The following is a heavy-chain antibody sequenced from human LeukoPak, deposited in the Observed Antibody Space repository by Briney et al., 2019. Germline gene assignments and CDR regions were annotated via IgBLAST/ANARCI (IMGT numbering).Heavy chain of an antibody. V-gene: IGHV3-48*03. Sequence: GGSLRLSCAASGFTFSSYEMNWVRQAPGKGLEWVSYISSSGSTIYYADSVKGRFTISRDNAKNSLYLQMNSLRAEDTAVYYCARELGLPDIVVVPAAIYRGPFDYWGQGTLVTVSS. D-gene: IGHD2-2*01. CDR2: ISSSGSTI. CDR1: GFTFSSYE. J-gene: IGHJ4*02. CDR3: ARELGLPDIVVVPAAIYRGPFDY.